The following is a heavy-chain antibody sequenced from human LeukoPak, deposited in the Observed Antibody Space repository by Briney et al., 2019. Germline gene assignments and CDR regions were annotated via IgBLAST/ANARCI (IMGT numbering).Heavy chain of an antibody. CDR1: GFTVSSNY. V-gene: IGHV3-66*01. Sequence: PGGSLRLSRAASGFTVSSNYMSWVRQAPGKGLEWVSVIYSGGSTYYADSVKGRFTISRDNSKNTLYLQMNSLRAEDTAVYYCKHSIRYSSGWYKDYWGQGTLVTVSS. CDR3: KHSIRYSSGWYKDY. CDR2: IYSGGST. J-gene: IGHJ4*02. D-gene: IGHD6-19*01.